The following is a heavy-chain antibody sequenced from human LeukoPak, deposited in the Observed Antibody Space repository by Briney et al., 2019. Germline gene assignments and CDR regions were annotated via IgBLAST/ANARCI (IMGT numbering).Heavy chain of an antibody. CDR3: ARGLLVGAAGVGY. CDR2: ISAYYGNT. CDR1: GYTLTSYG. J-gene: IGHJ4*02. Sequence: ASVKVSCKASGYTLTSYGISWVRQAPGQGLEWMGWISAYYGNTNYAQKLEGRVTMTADTSTRTAYVEPRSLRSDDTAVYYCARGLLVGAAGVGYWGQGTLVTVSS. V-gene: IGHV1-18*01. D-gene: IGHD1-26*01.